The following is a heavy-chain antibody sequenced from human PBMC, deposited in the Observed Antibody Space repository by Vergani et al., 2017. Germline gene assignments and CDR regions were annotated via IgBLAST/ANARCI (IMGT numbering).Heavy chain of an antibody. J-gene: IGHJ3*02. V-gene: IGHV4-59*01. CDR2: IYYSGST. CDR1: GGSISSYY. Sequence: QVQLQESGPGLVKPSETLSLTCTVSGGSISSYYWSWIRQPPGKGLEWIGYIYYSGSTNYNPSLKSRVTISVDTSKNQFSLKLSSVTAADTAVYYCARGGSYTGGGAFDIWGQGTMVTVSS. D-gene: IGHD1-26*01. CDR3: ARGGSYTGGGAFDI.